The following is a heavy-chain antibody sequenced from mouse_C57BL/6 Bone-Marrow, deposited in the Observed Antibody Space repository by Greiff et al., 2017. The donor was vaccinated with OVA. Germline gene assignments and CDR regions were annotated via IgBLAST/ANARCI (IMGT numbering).Heavy chain of an antibody. CDR3: TRSDYGGSWGYFDY. D-gene: IGHD1-1*01. J-gene: IGHJ2*01. Sequence: VQLQQSGTVLARPGASVKMSCKTSGYTFTSYWMHWVKQRPGQGLEWIGAIYPGNSDTSYNQKFKGKAKLTAVTSASTAYMELSSLTNEDSAVYYCTRSDYGGSWGYFDYWGQGTTLTVSS. V-gene: IGHV1-5*01. CDR1: GYTFTSYW. CDR2: IYPGNSDT.